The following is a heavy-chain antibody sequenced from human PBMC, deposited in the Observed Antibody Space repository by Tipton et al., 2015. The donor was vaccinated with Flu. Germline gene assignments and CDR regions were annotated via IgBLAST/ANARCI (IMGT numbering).Heavy chain of an antibody. D-gene: IGHD3-3*01. CDR1: GGSISSYY. CDR2: IYYSGST. CDR3: ARTRFLGGYYYYGMDV. J-gene: IGHJ6*02. V-gene: IGHV4-59*01. Sequence: TLSLTCTVSGGSISSYYWSWIRQPPGKGLEWIGYIYYSGSTNYNPSLKSRVTISVDTSKNQFSLKLSSVTAADTAVYYCARTRFLGGYYYYGMDVWGQGTTVTVSS.